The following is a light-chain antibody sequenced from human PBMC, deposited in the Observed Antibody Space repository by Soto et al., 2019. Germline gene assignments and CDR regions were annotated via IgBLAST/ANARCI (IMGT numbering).Light chain of an antibody. J-gene: IGKJ1*01. V-gene: IGKV3-15*01. Sequence: EIVLTQSPGTLSLSPGERVTLSCRASQSVGNNLAWYQQKPGQAPRLLIHGASTRHSGIPGRFRGSGSGTEFTLTISSLQSEDFAVYYCQQHDSWPRTFGQGTKVDIK. CDR3: QQHDSWPRT. CDR2: GAS. CDR1: QSVGNN.